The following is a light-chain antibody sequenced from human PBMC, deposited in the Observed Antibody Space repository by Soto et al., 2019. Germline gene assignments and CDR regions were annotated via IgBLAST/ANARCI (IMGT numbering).Light chain of an antibody. J-gene: IGKJ1*01. CDR2: AAS. V-gene: IGKV1-39*01. CDR1: QSISNY. Sequence: DIQMTQSPSSLSASVVDRVTITCRASQSISNYLNWYKQKPGKAPKLLMYAASSLQSGVPSRFGGSGSGTDFTLTISSLHPEDFATYYCQQSYSTPRKFGQGTKVETK. CDR3: QQSYSTPRK.